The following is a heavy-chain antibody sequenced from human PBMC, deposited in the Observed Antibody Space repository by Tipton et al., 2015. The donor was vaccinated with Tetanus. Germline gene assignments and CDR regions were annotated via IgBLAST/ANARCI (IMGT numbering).Heavy chain of an antibody. D-gene: IGHD3-10*01. V-gene: IGHV4-59*08. CDR3: ARHNPSGLWFGELDSSFDY. CDR2: IYYSGST. Sequence: TLSLTCTVSGGSISSYYWSWIRQPPGKGLEWIGYIYYSGSTNYNPSLKSRFTISLDTSKNRFSLKLSSVSAADTAVYYCARHNPSGLWFGELDSSFDYWGQGTLVTVSS. J-gene: IGHJ4*02. CDR1: GGSISSYY.